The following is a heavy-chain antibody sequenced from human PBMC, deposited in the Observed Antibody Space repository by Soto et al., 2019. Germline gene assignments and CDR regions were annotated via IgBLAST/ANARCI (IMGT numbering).Heavy chain of an antibody. CDR3: AREGGSYDSGGYLIRGAFDI. J-gene: IGHJ3*02. CDR1: GGSISSGGYY. D-gene: IGHD3-22*01. Sequence: SETLSLTCTVSGGSISSGGYYWSWIRQHPGKGLEWIGYIYYSGSTYYNPSLKSRVTISVDTSKNQFSLKLTSVTAADTAVYYCAREGGSYDSGGYLIRGAFDIWGQGTMVTVSS. V-gene: IGHV4-31*03. CDR2: IYYSGST.